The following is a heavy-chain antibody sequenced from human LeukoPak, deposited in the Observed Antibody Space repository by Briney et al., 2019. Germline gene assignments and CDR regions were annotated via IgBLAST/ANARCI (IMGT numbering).Heavy chain of an antibody. CDR1: GYTFTSYG. V-gene: IGHV1-18*01. Sequence: ASVTVSCKASGYTFTSYGISWVRQAPGQGLEWMGWISAYNGNTNYAQKLQGRVTMTTDTSTSTAYMDLRSLRSDDTAVYYCARSTGTTYYYYYYTDVWGKGTTVTVSS. CDR3: ARSTGTTYYYYYYTDV. CDR2: ISAYNGNT. J-gene: IGHJ6*03. D-gene: IGHD1-1*01.